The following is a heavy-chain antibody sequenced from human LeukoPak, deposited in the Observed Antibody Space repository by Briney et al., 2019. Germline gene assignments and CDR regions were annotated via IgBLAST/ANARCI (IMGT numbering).Heavy chain of an antibody. CDR2: ISYDGSNK. Sequence: GGSLRLSCAASGFTFSSYGMHWVRQAPGKGLEWVAVISYDGSNKYYADSVKGRFTISRDNSKNTLYLQMNSLRAEDTAVYYCAKDGGLLTANFDYWGQGTPVTVSS. CDR1: GFTFSSYG. D-gene: IGHD3-9*01. V-gene: IGHV3-30*18. CDR3: AKDGGLLTANFDY. J-gene: IGHJ4*02.